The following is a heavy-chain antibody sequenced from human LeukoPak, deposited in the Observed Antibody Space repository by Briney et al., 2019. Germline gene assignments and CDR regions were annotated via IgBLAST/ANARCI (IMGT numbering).Heavy chain of an antibody. CDR1: GYTFTSYD. CDR2: MNPNSGNT. Sequence: ASVKVSCKASGYTFTSYDINWVRQATGQGLEWMEWMNPNSGNTGYAQKFQGRVTMTRNTSISTAYMELSSLRSEDTAVYYCARSVARRVLWFGELSSWGQGTLVTVSS. D-gene: IGHD3-10*01. CDR3: ARSVARRVLWFGELSS. V-gene: IGHV1-8*01. J-gene: IGHJ4*02.